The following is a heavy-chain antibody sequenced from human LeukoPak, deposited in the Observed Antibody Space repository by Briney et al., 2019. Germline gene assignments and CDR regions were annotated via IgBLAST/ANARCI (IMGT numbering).Heavy chain of an antibody. CDR2: INPNSGGT. Sequence: ASVKVSCKASGYTFTGYYMHWVRQAPGQGLEWMGWINPNSGGTNYEQKFQGRVIMTRETSISTAYMELSRLRFDDTAVYYCARHMTTANNWFDPWGQGTLVTVSS. CDR1: GYTFTGYY. V-gene: IGHV1-2*02. D-gene: IGHD4-17*01. CDR3: ARHMTTANNWFDP. J-gene: IGHJ5*02.